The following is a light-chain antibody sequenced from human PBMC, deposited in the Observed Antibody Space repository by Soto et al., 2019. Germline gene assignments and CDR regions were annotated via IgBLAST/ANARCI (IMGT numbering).Light chain of an antibody. CDR3: QQRSNWPIT. CDR2: DAS. J-gene: IGKJ5*01. V-gene: IGKV3-11*01. Sequence: EIVLTQSPATLPLSPGERATLSCGASQSVSSYLAWYQQKPGQAPRLLIYDASNRATGIPARFSGSGSGTDFTLTISSLEPEDFAVYYCQQRSNWPITFGQGTRLEIK. CDR1: QSVSSY.